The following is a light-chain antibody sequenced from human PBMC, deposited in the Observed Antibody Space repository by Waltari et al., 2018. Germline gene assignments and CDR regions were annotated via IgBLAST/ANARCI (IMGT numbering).Light chain of an antibody. V-gene: IGKV1-33*01. CDR1: QDISNY. Sequence: DIQMTQSPSSLSASVGDRVNITCQASQDISNYLNWDQQKPGKAPKLLIYDASNLETGVPSRFSGSGSGTDFTFTISSLQPEDIATYYCQQYDNLPGFTFGPGTKVDIK. CDR3: QQYDNLPGFT. J-gene: IGKJ3*01. CDR2: DAS.